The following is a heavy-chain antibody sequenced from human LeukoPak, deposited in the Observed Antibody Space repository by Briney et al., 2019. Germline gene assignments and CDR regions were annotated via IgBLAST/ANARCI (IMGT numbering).Heavy chain of an antibody. CDR3: ATSSSWYDGPSDYYMDV. Sequence: ASVKVSCKASGYSFTTHDINWVRQSTGQGLEWMGWMNPNSGKSGYAQKFQGRVTMTRDTSISTVYMELSSLRSEDTAVYYCATSSSWYDGPSDYYMDVWGKGTTVTVPS. CDR1: GYSFTTHD. V-gene: IGHV1-8*01. D-gene: IGHD6-13*01. J-gene: IGHJ6*03. CDR2: MNPNSGKS.